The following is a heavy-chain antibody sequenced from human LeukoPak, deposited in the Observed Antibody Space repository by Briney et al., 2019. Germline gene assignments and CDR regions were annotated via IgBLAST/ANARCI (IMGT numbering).Heavy chain of an antibody. J-gene: IGHJ4*02. V-gene: IGHV3-21*01. Sequence: GGSLGLSCAASGFTFSYYYMHWVRQVPGKGLEWVSSISSSSSYIYYADSVKGRFTISRDNAKNSLYLQMNSLRAEDTAVYYCAREFYDPSYYFDYWGQGTLVAVSS. D-gene: IGHD5/OR15-5a*01. CDR2: ISSSSSYI. CDR1: GFTFSYYY. CDR3: AREFYDPSYYFDY.